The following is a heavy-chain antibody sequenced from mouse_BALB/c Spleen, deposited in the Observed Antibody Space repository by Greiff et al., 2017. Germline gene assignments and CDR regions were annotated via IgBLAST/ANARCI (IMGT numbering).Heavy chain of an antibody. V-gene: IGHV5-17*02. Sequence: EVMLVESGGGLVQPGGSRKLSCAASGFTFSSFGMHWVRQAPEKGLEWVAYISSGSSTIYYADTVKGRFTISRDNPKNTLFLQMTSLRSEDTAMYYCARSHYSYAMDYWGQGTSVTVSS. CDR3: ARSHYSYAMDY. CDR2: ISSGSSTI. J-gene: IGHJ4*01. CDR1: GFTFSSFG.